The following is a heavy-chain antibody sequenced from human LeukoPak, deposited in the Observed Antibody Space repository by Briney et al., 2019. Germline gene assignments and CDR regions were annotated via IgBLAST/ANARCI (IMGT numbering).Heavy chain of an antibody. CDR3: ATDGAGFNT. V-gene: IGHV3-11*01. Sequence: PGGSLRLSCAASGFTFNDYYMSWIRQAPGKGLEWLSYINIGGTNTHYADSVKGRFTISRDNAKKSLYLEMNNLRAEDTAVYYCATDGAGFNTWGQGVLVTVSS. CDR1: GFTFNDYY. CDR2: INIGGTNT. J-gene: IGHJ5*02.